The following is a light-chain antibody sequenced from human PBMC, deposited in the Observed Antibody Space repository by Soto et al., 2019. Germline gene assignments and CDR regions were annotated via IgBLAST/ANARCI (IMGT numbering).Light chain of an antibody. CDR1: SSDVGSYNL. Sequence: QSVLTQPGSVSGSPGQSITISCTGTSSDVGSYNLVSWYQQHPGKAPKVMIYEGSKRPSGVSNRFSGSKSGNTASLTISGLQAEDEADYYCCSYAGTSTYVFGTGTKVTVL. CDR2: EGS. CDR3: CSYAGTSTYV. J-gene: IGLJ1*01. V-gene: IGLV2-23*01.